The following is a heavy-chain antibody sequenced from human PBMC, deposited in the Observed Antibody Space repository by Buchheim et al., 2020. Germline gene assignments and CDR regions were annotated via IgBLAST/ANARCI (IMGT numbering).Heavy chain of an antibody. D-gene: IGHD3-16*01. Sequence: QVQLVQSGAEVKKPGASVKVSCKASGYTFTDYFIHWVRQAPGQGLEWVGWINLNSGDTRYAQKFQGRVTLTMDTSISTAYMELNRLRSDDTAVYYCARDQGGILYFQYWGQGTL. CDR1: GYTFTDYF. CDR2: INLNSGDT. V-gene: IGHV1-2*02. CDR3: ARDQGGILYFQY. J-gene: IGHJ1*01.